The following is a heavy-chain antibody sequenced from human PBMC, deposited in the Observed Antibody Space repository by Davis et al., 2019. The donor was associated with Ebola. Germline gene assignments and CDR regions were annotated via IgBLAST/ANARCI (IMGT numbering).Heavy chain of an antibody. CDR1: GFVFSNYV. J-gene: IGHJ6*04. D-gene: IGHD2-15*01. CDR2: ISSSSSYI. CDR3: ARDGLIPTSYCSGGSCYSDYGKDV. V-gene: IGHV3-21*01. Sequence: GGSLRLSCAASGFVFSNYVMSWVRRAPGKGLEWVSSISSSSSYIYYADSVKGRFTISRDNAKNSLYLQMNSLRAEDTAVYYCARDGLIPTSYCSGGSCYSDYGKDVWGKGTTVTVSS.